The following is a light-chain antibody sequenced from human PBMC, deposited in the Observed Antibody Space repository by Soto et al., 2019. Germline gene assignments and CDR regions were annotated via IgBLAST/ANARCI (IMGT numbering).Light chain of an antibody. CDR3: QVWDSSTENV. CDR1: NIESKN. Sequence: SSGLTQPLSVSVALGQTARITCVGNNIESKNVHWYQQKPGQAPVLVIYRDTNRPSGISERFSGSNSGNTATLTISRAQAGDEADYYCQVWDSSTENVFGTGTKVTVL. V-gene: IGLV3-9*01. CDR2: RDT. J-gene: IGLJ1*01.